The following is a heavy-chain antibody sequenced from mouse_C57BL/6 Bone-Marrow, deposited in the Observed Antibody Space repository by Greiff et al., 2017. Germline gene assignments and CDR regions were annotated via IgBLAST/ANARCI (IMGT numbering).Heavy chain of an antibody. CDR1: GFTFSSYG. J-gene: IGHJ2*01. D-gene: IGHD1-1*01. Sequence: EVKLVESGGGLVQPGGSLKLSCAASGFTFSSYGMSWVRQTPDKRLELVATINSNGGSTYYPDSVKGRFTISRDNAKNTLYLQMSSLKSEDTAMYCCARDHYGSSYWGQGTTLTVSS. V-gene: IGHV5-6-3*01. CDR2: INSNGGST. CDR3: ARDHYGSSY.